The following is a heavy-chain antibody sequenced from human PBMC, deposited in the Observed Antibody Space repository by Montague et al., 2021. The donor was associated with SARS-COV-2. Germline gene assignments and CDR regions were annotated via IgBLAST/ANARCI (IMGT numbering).Heavy chain of an antibody. CDR1: GFSISSGFY. J-gene: IGHJ4*02. CDR2: VYHSGYT. Sequence: SETLSLTCSVSGFSISSGFYWAWIRQSPGKGPEWVGTVYHSGYTXYNPSLNRRVTVSIDTSKNQFSLPVTSVTAAVTDVYFCARRGYTGSAYFDYWGQGTLVTVSS. CDR3: ARRGYTGSAYFDY. V-gene: IGHV4-38-2*01. D-gene: IGHD5-12*01.